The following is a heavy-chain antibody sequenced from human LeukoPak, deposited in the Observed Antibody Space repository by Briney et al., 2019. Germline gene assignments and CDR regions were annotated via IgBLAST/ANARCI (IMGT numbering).Heavy chain of an antibody. Sequence: PGGSLRLFCVASGFILENHAMSWIRQAPGKGLEWVSGTSSNGEVKYYADSVKGRFTVSRDNPKDTLYLQMDSLGVEDTAMYYCARDFNWNEPFYFDYWGPGTLVTVSS. J-gene: IGHJ4*02. CDR1: GFILENHA. CDR2: TSSNGEVK. D-gene: IGHD1-1*01. CDR3: ARDFNWNEPFYFDY. V-gene: IGHV3-23*01.